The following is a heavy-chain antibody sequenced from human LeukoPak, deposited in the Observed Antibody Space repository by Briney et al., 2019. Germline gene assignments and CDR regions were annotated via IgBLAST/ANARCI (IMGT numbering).Heavy chain of an antibody. CDR2: ISSSSSTI. CDR1: GFTFSSYS. D-gene: IGHD1-26*01. J-gene: IGHJ4*02. V-gene: IGHV3-48*02. CDR3: ARALRLFAQGASSGY. Sequence: GGSLRLSCAASGFTFSSYSMNWVRQAPGKGLEWVSYISSSSSTIYYADSVKGRFTISRDNAENSLYLQMNSLRDEDTAVYYCARALRLFAQGASSGYWGQGTLVTVSS.